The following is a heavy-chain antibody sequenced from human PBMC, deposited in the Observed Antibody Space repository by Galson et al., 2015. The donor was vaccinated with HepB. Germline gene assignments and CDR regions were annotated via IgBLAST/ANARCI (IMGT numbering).Heavy chain of an antibody. CDR1: GFTFSSYA. J-gene: IGHJ3*02. V-gene: IGHV3-30*04. CDR2: ISYDGSNK. CDR3: ARDSGLLSGAFDI. Sequence: SLRLSCAASGFTFSSYAMHWVRQAPGKGLEWVAVISYDGSNKYYADSVKGRFTISRDNSKNTLYLQMNSLRAEDTAVYYCARDSGLLSGAFDIWGQGTMVTVSS. D-gene: IGHD2-2*01.